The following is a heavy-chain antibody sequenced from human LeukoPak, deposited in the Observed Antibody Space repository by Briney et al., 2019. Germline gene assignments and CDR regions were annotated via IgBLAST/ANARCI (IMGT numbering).Heavy chain of an antibody. CDR1: GGSISSYY. D-gene: IGHD2-2*01. CDR3: ASYCSSTSCYRGVDP. CDR2: IYYSGST. V-gene: IGHV4-59*12. J-gene: IGHJ5*02. Sequence: SETLSLTCTVSGGSISSYYWSWIRQPPGKGLEWIGYIYYSGSTYYNPSLKSRVTISVDTSKNQFSLKLSSVTAADTAVYYCASYCSSTSCYRGVDPWGQGTLVTVSS.